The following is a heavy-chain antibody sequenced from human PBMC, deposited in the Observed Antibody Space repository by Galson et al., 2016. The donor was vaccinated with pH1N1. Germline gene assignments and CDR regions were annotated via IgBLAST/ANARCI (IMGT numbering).Heavy chain of an antibody. D-gene: IGHD3-16*02. CDR3: ARAIGSRSSY. Sequence: SLRLSCAASGFTFSNYWMHWVRQVPGKGLEWVANIKEDGSEKYYVDSVRGRFTISRDNAKSSLYLQMNSPRDEDTALYYCARAIGSRSSYWGQGTLVTVSS. J-gene: IGHJ4*02. CDR2: IKEDGSEK. V-gene: IGHV3-7*01. CDR1: GFTFSNYW.